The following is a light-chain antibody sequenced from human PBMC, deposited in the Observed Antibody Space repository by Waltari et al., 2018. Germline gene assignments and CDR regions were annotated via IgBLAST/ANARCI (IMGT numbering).Light chain of an antibody. CDR2: WAS. J-gene: IGKJ4*01. Sequence: DIVMTQSPDSLAVSLGERATINCKSSQSVLYSSNNKNYLAWYQRKPGQPPKLLISWASTRESGVPERFSGSGSGTDFALTISSLQAEDVAVYFCQHYYSAPVTFGGGTRVEIQ. CDR3: QHYYSAPVT. V-gene: IGKV4-1*01. CDR1: QSVLYSSNNKNY.